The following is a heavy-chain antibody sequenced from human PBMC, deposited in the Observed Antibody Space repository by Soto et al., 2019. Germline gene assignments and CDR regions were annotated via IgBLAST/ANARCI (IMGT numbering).Heavy chain of an antibody. CDR1: GATFSTYI. V-gene: IGHV1-69*08. D-gene: IGHD3-3*01. CDR2: IIPIPDMT. J-gene: IGHJ3*01. Sequence: QVQLVQSGAEVRKPGSSVKVSCKAPGATFSTYIISWVRQAPGQGLEWMGRIIPIPDMTNYAQKFQGRVTVTADRSTSTAYMELTSLKSEDKAGYYCARERITTRGDAFDLWGQGTMVTVSS. CDR3: ARERITTRGDAFDL.